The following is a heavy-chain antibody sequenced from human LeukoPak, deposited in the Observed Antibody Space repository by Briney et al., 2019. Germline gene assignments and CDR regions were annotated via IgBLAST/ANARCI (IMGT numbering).Heavy chain of an antibody. Sequence: ASVKVSCKASGGTFSSYAISWVRQAPGQGLEWMGGIIPIFGTANYAQKFQGRVTITADESTSTAYMELSSLRSEDTAVYYCAGVLSGDYDSSGYVNWFDPWGEEPLVTVSS. CDR1: GGTFSSYA. CDR2: IIPIFGTA. J-gene: IGHJ5*02. D-gene: IGHD3-22*01. V-gene: IGHV1-69*01. CDR3: AGVLSGDYDSSGYVNWFDP.